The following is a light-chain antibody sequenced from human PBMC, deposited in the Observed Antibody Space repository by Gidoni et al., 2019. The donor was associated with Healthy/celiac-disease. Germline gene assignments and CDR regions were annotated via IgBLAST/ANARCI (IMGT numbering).Light chain of an antibody. Sequence: QSALTQPASVSGSPAQSITISCTGTSSDVGGYNYVSWYQQHPGKAPKLMIYEVSNRPSGVPDRFSGSKSGNTASLTISGLQAEDEADYYCSSYTSSSSWVFGGGTKLTVL. CDR2: EVS. V-gene: IGLV2-14*01. CDR3: SSYTSSSSWV. J-gene: IGLJ3*02. CDR1: SSDVGGYNY.